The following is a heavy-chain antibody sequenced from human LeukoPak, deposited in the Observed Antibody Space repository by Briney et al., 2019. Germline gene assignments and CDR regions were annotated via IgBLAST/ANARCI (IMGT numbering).Heavy chain of an antibody. CDR2: ISWDGGST. Sequence: GGSLRLSCAASGFTFDDYAMHWVRHAPGKGLEWVSLISWDGGSTYYADSVKGRFTISRDNSKNSLYLQMNSLRVEDTAVYYCARAGPIDYWGQGTLVTVSS. CDR3: ARAGPIDY. J-gene: IGHJ4*02. V-gene: IGHV3-43D*04. CDR1: GFTFDDYA.